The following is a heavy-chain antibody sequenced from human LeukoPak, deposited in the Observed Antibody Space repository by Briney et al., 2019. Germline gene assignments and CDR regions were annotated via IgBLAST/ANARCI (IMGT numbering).Heavy chain of an antibody. CDR2: INGDGRTT. D-gene: IGHD5-12*01. CDR3: VGDQVDNVGWLT. Sequence: GGSLRLSCSASGFIFSTYTMYWVRQAPGKGRECVSVINGDGRTTYYADSVKGRFNISRDNSKNTLYLQMNSLRAEDTAVYYCVGDQVDNVGWLTWGQGTRVTVSS. CDR1: GFIFSTYT. V-gene: IGHV3-64D*06. J-gene: IGHJ5*02.